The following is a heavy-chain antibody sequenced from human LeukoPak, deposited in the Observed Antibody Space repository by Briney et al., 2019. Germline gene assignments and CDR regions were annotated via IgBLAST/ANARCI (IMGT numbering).Heavy chain of an antibody. CDR2: MDPNSGDT. V-gene: IGHV1-2*02. Sequence: ASVKVSCKGSGYNFTVYYMHWVRQAPGQGLKWMGWMDPNSGDTIYAPNFQGRVSMTRDTSITTAYMELSSLTFDDSATYYCATKGGLTPNTLAMWGHGTMVTVSS. CDR1: GYNFTVYY. D-gene: IGHD2-15*01. J-gene: IGHJ3*01. CDR3: ATKGGLTPNTLAM.